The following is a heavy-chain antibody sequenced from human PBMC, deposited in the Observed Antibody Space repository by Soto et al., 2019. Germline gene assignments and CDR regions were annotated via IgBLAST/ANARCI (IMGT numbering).Heavy chain of an antibody. D-gene: IGHD6-13*01. CDR1: GGSFSGYY. J-gene: IGHJ4*02. Sequence: SETLSLTCAVYGGSFSGYYWSWIRQPPGKGLEWIGSVYYTGTTDYNPSLKSRVTISVDTSKTQFSLTLRSVTAADTAVYYCARDLAAVPRAFDYWGRGTLVTVSS. V-gene: IGHV4-59*01. CDR2: VYYTGTT. CDR3: ARDLAAVPRAFDY.